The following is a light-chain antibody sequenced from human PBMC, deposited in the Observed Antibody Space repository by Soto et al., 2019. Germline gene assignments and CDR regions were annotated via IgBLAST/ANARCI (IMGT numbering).Light chain of an antibody. J-gene: IGLJ1*01. Sequence: QSALTQPASVSGSPGQSITISCTGTSSDVGGYNYVSWYQQHPGKAPKLMIYDVSNRPSGVSNRFSGSKSGNTASLTISGLQAEDEADYYCRSYTSSRWYVFGPGTKLTVL. V-gene: IGLV2-14*01. CDR3: RSYTSSRWYV. CDR1: SSDVGGYNY. CDR2: DVS.